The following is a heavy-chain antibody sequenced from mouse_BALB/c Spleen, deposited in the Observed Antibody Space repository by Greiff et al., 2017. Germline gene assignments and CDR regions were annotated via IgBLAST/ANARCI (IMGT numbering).Heavy chain of an antibody. CDR1: GYTFTSYT. V-gene: IGHV1-4*01. J-gene: IGHJ3*01. CDR2: INPSSGYT. CDR3: ARDSELAWFAY. Sequence: QVQLQQSGAELARPGASVKMSCKASGYTFTSYTMHWVKQRPGQGLEWIGYINPSSGYTNYNQKFKDKATLTADKSSSTAYMQLSSLTSEDSAVYYCARDSELAWFAYWGQGTLVTVSA.